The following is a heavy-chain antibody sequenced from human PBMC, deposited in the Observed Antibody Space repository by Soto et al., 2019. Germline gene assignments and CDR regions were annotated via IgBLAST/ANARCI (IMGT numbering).Heavy chain of an antibody. CDR2: VSHDGRNT. Sequence: VQLVESGGGVVQPGRSLRLSCAASGFTFSDYAMHWVRQAPGKGLEWVAVVSHDGRNTHYADSVKGRFTISRDSSKNTVSLKMTSLRAEDTAVYYGAKGGRQWLVTSDFNYWGQGALVTVSS. J-gene: IGHJ4*02. D-gene: IGHD6-19*01. CDR3: AKGGRQWLVTSDFNY. CDR1: GFTFSDYA. V-gene: IGHV3-30*18.